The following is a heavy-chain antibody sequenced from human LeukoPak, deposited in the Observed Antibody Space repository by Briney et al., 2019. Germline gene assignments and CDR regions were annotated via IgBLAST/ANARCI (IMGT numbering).Heavy chain of an antibody. CDR2: ITSDGSST. Sequence: GSLRLSCAASGFIFSSYWMHWVRQVPGKGLVWVSRITSDGSSTSYADSVKGRFTISRDNAKNTLYLQMNSLRAEDTAVYYCARPYCSDTSCYGPQLWGQGTLVTVSS. D-gene: IGHD2-2*01. CDR3: ARPYCSDTSCYGPQL. V-gene: IGHV3-74*01. J-gene: IGHJ1*01. CDR1: GFIFSSYW.